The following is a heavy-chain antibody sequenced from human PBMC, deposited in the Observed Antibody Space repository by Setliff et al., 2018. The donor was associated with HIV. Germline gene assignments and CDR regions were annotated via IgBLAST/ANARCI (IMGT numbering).Heavy chain of an antibody. CDR1: GYSITSGYY. D-gene: IGHD3-10*01. CDR3: ARRRGPLVRGVDPTPSFYFDY. J-gene: IGHJ4*02. V-gene: IGHV4-38-2*01. CDR2: MYDGGTP. Sequence: SETLSLTCAVSGYSITSGYYWGWIRQPPGKGLEWIGNMYDGGTPHYNPSLKSRVTVSLDTSRNQFSLKLSSVTAADTAVYYCARRRGPLVRGVDPTPSFYFDYWGQGTLVTVSS.